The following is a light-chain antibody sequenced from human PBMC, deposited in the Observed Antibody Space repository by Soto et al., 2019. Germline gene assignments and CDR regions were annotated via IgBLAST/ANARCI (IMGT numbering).Light chain of an antibody. J-gene: IGKJ1*01. V-gene: IGKV1-13*02. Sequence: IPLTQSPSSHSASVGDRVTITCRASEGMSRFLAWYHQKPWKAPKLLIYDASSLERGVPSMFSSSGGGTDITPSSCRQQHDILVTYCVQSFYCYPFAQGAKVDI. CDR2: DAS. CDR1: EGMSRF. CDR3: QSFYCYP.